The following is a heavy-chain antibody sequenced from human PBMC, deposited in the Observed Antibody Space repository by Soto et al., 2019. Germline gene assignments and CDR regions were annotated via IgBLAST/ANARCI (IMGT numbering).Heavy chain of an antibody. Sequence: QVQLVQSGAEVKKPGASVKISCKTSGYTFTGCAMHWVRQAPGQRLEWMGWIKGGNGDTKYSQKFQARFTITRDTSASTAYMELGSLRFEDTAVYYCASEIDATTTTSLDYWGQGTLVTVSS. CDR2: IKGGNGDT. J-gene: IGHJ4*02. CDR3: ASEIDATTTTSLDY. V-gene: IGHV1-3*01. D-gene: IGHD4-17*01. CDR1: GYTFTGCA.